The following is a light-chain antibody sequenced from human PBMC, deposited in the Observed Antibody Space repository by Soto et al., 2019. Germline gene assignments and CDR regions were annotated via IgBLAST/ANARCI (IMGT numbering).Light chain of an antibody. Sequence: EIILTQSPDTLSLSPGERATLSSSASQTVSSNYLAWCQQRPGQAPRLLIYGASTRAAGIPDRFSGSGSGTDFTLTITRLEPEDSAVYFCQQYTGPPTTFGQGTRLAIK. CDR2: GAS. V-gene: IGKV3-20*01. CDR3: QQYTGPPTT. J-gene: IGKJ5*01. CDR1: QTVSSNY.